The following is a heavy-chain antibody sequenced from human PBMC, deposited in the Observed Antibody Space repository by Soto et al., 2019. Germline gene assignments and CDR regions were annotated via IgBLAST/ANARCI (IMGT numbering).Heavy chain of an antibody. Sequence: EGQLVESGGRLIEPGGSLRLSCAASGFTFNVAWMNWVRQAPGKGLEWLGRIKSKGGGETTEYVAFVKGRFTISRDDSKTTLYPQMNSLKSEDTAVSYCTKVLALPPKDAFDIWGQGTMVTVSS. D-gene: IGHD3-3*02. CDR3: TKVLALPPKDAFDI. J-gene: IGHJ3*02. CDR1: GFTFNVAW. V-gene: IGHV3-15*01. CDR2: IKSKGGGETT.